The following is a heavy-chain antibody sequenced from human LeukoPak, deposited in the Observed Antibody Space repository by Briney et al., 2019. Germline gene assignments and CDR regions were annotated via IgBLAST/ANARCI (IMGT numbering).Heavy chain of an antibody. CDR2: ITNSGDFV. Sequence: PGGSLRLSCAASGFRFSGHYMSWIRQAPGKGLGWISYITNSGDFVNYADSVKGRFTISRDNAKNSLYLQMNSLRAEDTAVYYCAREARATPDFWGQGTVVTVSS. CDR1: GFRFSGHY. V-gene: IGHV3-11*01. J-gene: IGHJ4*02. CDR3: AREARATPDF. D-gene: IGHD1-26*01.